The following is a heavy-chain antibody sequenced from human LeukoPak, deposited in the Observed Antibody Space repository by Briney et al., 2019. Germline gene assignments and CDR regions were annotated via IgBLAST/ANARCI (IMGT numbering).Heavy chain of an antibody. J-gene: IGHJ4*02. CDR3: ARGVDY. CDR1: GFTFSNYN. Sequence: GGSLRPSCAASGFTFSNYNMNWVRQAPGKGLEWVSHISGSSDAIFYADSVKGRFTISRDNAKNSLYLQMNSLRAEDTAVYYCARGVDYWGQGILVTVSS. V-gene: IGHV3-48*04. CDR2: ISGSSDAI.